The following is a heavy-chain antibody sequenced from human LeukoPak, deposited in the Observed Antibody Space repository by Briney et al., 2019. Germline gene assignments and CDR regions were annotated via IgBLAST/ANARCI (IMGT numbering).Heavy chain of an antibody. J-gene: IGHJ4*02. CDR1: GFTFSSYW. Sequence: PGGSLRLSCAASGFTFSSYWMGWVRQAPGKGLEWVANINQDGSEKYYVDSVKGGFTISRDNAKNSLYLQMNSLRAEDTAVYYCAREELPYYYDSSGYYYDYWGQGTLVTVSS. CDR3: AREELPYYYDSSGYYYDY. D-gene: IGHD3-22*01. V-gene: IGHV3-7*05. CDR2: INQDGSEK.